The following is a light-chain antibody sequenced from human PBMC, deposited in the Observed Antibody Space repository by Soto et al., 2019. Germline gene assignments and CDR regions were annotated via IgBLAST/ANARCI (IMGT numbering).Light chain of an antibody. V-gene: IGKV1-8*01. CDR2: AAS. CDR3: QQYYSYPLT. J-gene: IGKJ4*01. CDR1: QGISSY. Sequence: AIRMTQSPSSLSASTGDRVTITCRASQGISSYLAWYQQKPGKAPKLLIYAASTLQSGVPSRFSGSGSGTDFTLTISCLQSEDFATYYCQQYYSYPLTFGGATQVASK.